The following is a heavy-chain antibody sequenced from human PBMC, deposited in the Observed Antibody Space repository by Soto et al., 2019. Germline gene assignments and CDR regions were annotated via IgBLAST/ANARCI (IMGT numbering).Heavy chain of an antibody. CDR1: GGSISNSNW. CDR2: IYHSGRT. Sequence: SETLSLTCGVFGGSISNSNWWTWVRQPPGKGLEWIGEIYHSGRTNYNSSLMSRVTISLDKPNNQFSLKLSYVTAADTAVYYCAHRPIVGAAIWGQGTLVTVSS. CDR3: AHRPIVGAAI. D-gene: IGHD1-26*01. J-gene: IGHJ4*02. V-gene: IGHV4-4*02.